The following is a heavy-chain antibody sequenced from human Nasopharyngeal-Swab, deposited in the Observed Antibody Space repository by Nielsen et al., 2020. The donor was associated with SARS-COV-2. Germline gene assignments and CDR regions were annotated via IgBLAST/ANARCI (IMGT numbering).Heavy chain of an antibody. V-gene: IGHV3-66*01. J-gene: IGHJ4*02. CDR1: GFTVSSNY. CDR2: IYSGGNT. D-gene: IGHD2-8*01. Sequence: GESLKISCAASGFTVSSNYMSWVRQAPGQGLEWVSVIYSGGNTYYADSVKGRFTISRDNSKTTLYLQMNSLRAEDTAVYYCARYAGTARAAVFDYWGQGTLVTVSS. CDR3: ARYAGTARAAVFDY.